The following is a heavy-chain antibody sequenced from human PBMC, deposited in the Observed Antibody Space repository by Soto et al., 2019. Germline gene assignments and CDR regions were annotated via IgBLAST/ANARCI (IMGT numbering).Heavy chain of an antibody. J-gene: IGHJ3*02. Sequence: GGALRLSFTTSGFIFGGVAIRWFRQAPGRGLEWVGFIRSNKYYADSVKGRFTISRDISKNTLYLQMDSLRAEDTAVYSCARRGSLATLDIWGQGTMVTVSS. D-gene: IGHD2-15*01. V-gene: IGHV3-30-3*01. CDR1: GFIFGGVA. CDR2: IRSNK. CDR3: ARRGSLATLDI.